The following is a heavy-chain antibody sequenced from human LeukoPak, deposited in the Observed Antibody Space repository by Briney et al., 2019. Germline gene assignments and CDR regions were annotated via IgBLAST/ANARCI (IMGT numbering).Heavy chain of an antibody. CDR3: AKTRPLDSSSWSHGDY. V-gene: IGHV3-7*03. D-gene: IGHD6-13*01. Sequence: GGSLRLSCAASGFTFSSYWMSWVRQAPGKGLEWVANIKQDGSEKYYVDSVKGRFTISRDNSKNTLYLQMNSLRAEDTAVYYCAKTRPLDSSSWSHGDYWGQGTLVTVSS. CDR2: IKQDGSEK. CDR1: GFTFSSYW. J-gene: IGHJ4*02.